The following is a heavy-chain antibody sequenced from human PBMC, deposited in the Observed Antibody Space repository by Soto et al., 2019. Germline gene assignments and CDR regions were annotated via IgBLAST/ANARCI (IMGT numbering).Heavy chain of an antibody. J-gene: IGHJ4*02. CDR3: AKSPWVYCGGGSCYSGSFYDY. CDR2: ISGSGGST. D-gene: IGHD2-15*01. V-gene: IGHV3-23*01. Sequence: GGSLRLSCAASGFTFSSYAMSWVRQAPGKGLEWVSAISGSGGSTYYADSVKGRFTISRDNSKNTLYLQMNSLRAEDTAVYYCAKSPWVYCGGGSCYSGSFYDYWGQGTLVPVS. CDR1: GFTFSSYA.